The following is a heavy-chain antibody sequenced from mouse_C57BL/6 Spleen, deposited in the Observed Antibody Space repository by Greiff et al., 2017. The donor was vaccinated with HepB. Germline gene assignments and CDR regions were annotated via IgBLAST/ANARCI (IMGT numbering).Heavy chain of an antibody. D-gene: IGHD2-5*01. CDR3: ARDYSNYSYWYFDV. J-gene: IGHJ1*03. CDR1: GYTFTSYW. V-gene: IGHV1-61*01. CDR2: IYPSDSET. Sequence: QVQLQQPGAELVRPGSSVKLSCKASGYTFTSYWMDWVKQRPGQGLEWIGNIYPSDSETHYNQKFKDKATLTVDKSSSTAYMQLSSLTSEDSAVYYCARDYSNYSYWYFDVWGTGTTVTVSS.